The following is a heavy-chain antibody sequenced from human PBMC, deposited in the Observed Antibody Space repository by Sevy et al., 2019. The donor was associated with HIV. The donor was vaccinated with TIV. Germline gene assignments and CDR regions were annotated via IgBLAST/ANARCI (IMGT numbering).Heavy chain of an antibody. D-gene: IGHD3-16*01. V-gene: IGHV3-23*01. CDR3: AGGDTPMITDLDY. CDR1: GLNFNTNG. Sequence: GGSLRLSCAASGLNFNTNGMSWVRQAPGKGLEWVAGITSGGATYYADSVKGRFTVSRDNSRNTLYLQLNSLRAEDTAGFYCAGGDTPMITDLDYWGQGTLVTVSS. CDR2: ITSGGAT. J-gene: IGHJ4*02.